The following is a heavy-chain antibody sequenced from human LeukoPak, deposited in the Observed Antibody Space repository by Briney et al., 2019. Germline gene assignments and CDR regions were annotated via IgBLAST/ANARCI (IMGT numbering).Heavy chain of an antibody. V-gene: IGHV1-8*03. D-gene: IGHD2-21*01. CDR1: GYTFTSYD. Sequence: ASVKVSCKASGYTFTSYDINWVRQATGQGLEWMGWMNPNSGNTGYAQKFQGRVTITRNTSISTAYMELSSLRSEDTAVYYCARGVGDPYYYYYYYMDVWGKGTTVTISS. CDR3: ARGVGDPYYYYYYYMDV. CDR2: MNPNSGNT. J-gene: IGHJ6*03.